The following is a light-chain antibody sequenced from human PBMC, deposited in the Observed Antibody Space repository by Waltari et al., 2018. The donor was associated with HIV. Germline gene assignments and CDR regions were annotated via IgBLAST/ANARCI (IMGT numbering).Light chain of an antibody. J-gene: IGKJ1*01. CDR1: QSVLYDYKNENY. CDR2: WAS. Sequence: IVMTQSPDSLAVSLGERATINCRSSQSVLYDYKNENYLSWYQQKPGKPPKLLLYWASTRESGVPDRFSGSGSGTDFTLTISSLQAEDVAVYYCQQYFDTPTFGQGTKVEIK. CDR3: QQYFDTPT. V-gene: IGKV4-1*01.